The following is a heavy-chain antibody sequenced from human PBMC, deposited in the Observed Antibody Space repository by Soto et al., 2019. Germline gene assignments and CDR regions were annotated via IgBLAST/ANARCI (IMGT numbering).Heavy chain of an antibody. V-gene: IGHV4-30-2*01. CDR1: GGSISSGGYS. J-gene: IGHJ3*02. Sequence: QLQLQESGSGLVKPSQTLSLTCAVSGGSISSGGYSWSWIRQPPGKGLEWIGYIYHSGSTYYNPSLKSRVTISVDRSKNQFSLKLSSVTAADTAVYYCARADYYYDSSGYYYSPGGAFDIWGQGTMVTVSS. CDR2: IYHSGST. CDR3: ARADYYYDSSGYYYSPGGAFDI. D-gene: IGHD3-22*01.